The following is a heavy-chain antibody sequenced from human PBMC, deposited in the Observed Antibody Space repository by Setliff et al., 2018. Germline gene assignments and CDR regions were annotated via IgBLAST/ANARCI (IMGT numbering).Heavy chain of an antibody. Sequence: SETLSLTCTVPGGSISSISYYWGWIRQPPGKGLEWIGTVYDSGTTYYNPSLKSRLTMSVDKSRNQFSLRLTSVTAADTAIYYCTRAYSGSHDYWGQGARVTVSS. CDR1: GGSISSISYY. CDR3: TRAYSGSHDY. J-gene: IGHJ4*02. V-gene: IGHV4-39*07. D-gene: IGHD1-26*01. CDR2: VYDSGTT.